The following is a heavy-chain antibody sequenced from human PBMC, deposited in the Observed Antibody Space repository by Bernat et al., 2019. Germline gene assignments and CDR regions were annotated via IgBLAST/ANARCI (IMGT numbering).Heavy chain of an antibody. V-gene: IGHV3-30*18. D-gene: IGHD4-23*01. J-gene: IGHJ5*02. CDR2: ISYDGRNK. Sequence: QVQLVESGGGVVQPGRSLRLSCSASGFTFSSYGMHWVRQAPGKGLEWVAVISYDGRNKYYADSVKGRFTISRDNSKNTLYLQMNSLGAEGTAVYYCAKDRGTTVVTPWFDPWGQGTLVTVSS. CDR1: GFTFSSYG. CDR3: AKDRGTTVVTPWFDP.